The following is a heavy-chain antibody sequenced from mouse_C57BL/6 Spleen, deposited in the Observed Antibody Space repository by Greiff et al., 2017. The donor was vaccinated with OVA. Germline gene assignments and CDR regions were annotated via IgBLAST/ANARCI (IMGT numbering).Heavy chain of an antibody. J-gene: IGHJ2*01. CDR2: ISGGGGNT. CDR3: ARHGGVYFDY. V-gene: IGHV5-9*01. Sequence: EVQLVESGGGLVKPGGSLKLSCAASGFTFSSYTMSWVRQTPEKRLEWVATISGGGGNTYYPDSVKGRFTISRDNAKNTLYLQMSSLRSEDTALYYCARHGGVYFDYWGQGTTLTVSS. CDR1: GFTFSSYT.